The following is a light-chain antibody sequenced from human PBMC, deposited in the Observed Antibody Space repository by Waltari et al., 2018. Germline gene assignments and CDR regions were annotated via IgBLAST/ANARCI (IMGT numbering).Light chain of an antibody. J-gene: IGLJ2*01. CDR2: QDS. CDR3: QAWDSSTVV. V-gene: IGLV3-1*01. Sequence: SYELTQPPSVSVSPGQTASITCSGDKLGDKYACWYQQKPGQSPVLVIYQDSKRPSGIPERFSGSNAGEPATLTISGTQAMDEADYYCQAWDSSTVVFGGGTKLTVL. CDR1: KLGDKY.